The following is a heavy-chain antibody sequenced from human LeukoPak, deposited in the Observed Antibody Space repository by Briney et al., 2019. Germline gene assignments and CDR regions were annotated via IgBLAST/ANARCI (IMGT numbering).Heavy chain of an antibody. CDR1: GYTFTVYY. V-gene: IGHV1-2*02. J-gene: IGHJ5*02. Sequence: GASVKVSCKASGYTFTVYYMHWVRQAPGQGLEWMGWINPNSGGTNYAQKFQGRVTMTRDTSISTAYMELSRLRSDDTAVYYCARDAYPTDYDILTGYYGFDPWGQGTLVTVSS. CDR3: ARDAYPTDYDILTGYYGFDP. CDR2: INPNSGGT. D-gene: IGHD3-9*01.